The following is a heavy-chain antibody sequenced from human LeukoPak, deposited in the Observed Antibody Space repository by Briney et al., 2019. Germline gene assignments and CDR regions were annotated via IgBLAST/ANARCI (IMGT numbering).Heavy chain of an antibody. CDR3: ARGGGRGWYLGAAFDI. Sequence: ASVKVSCKASDYTFTSYGIRWVRQAPGQGLEWMGWISAYNGNTNYAQELQGRVTMTTDTSTSTAYMELRSLRSDDTAVYYCARGGGRGWYLGAAFDIWGQGTMVTVSS. CDR1: DYTFTSYG. CDR2: ISAYNGNT. J-gene: IGHJ3*02. V-gene: IGHV1-18*01. D-gene: IGHD6-19*01.